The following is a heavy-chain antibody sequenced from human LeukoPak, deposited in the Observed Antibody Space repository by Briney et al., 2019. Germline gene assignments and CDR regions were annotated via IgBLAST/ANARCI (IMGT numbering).Heavy chain of an antibody. CDR3: ARPPPSCSSTSCYQHY. Sequence: GGSLRLSCAASGFTFSSYGMHWVRQAPGKGLDWVAVIWYDGSNKYYADSVKGRFTISRDNSKNTLYLQMNSLRAEDTAIYYCARPPPSCSSTSCYQHYWGQGTLVTVSS. V-gene: IGHV3-33*01. D-gene: IGHD2-2*01. CDR1: GFTFSSYG. J-gene: IGHJ4*02. CDR2: IWYDGSNK.